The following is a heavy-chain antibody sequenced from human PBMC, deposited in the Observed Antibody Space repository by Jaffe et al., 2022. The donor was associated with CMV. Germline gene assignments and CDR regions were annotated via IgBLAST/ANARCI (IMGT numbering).Heavy chain of an antibody. J-gene: IGHJ4*02. CDR1: GGSISSYY. D-gene: IGHD3-10*01. CDR2: IYYSGST. V-gene: IGHV4-59*01. Sequence: QVQLQESGPGLVKPSETLSLTCTVSGGSISSYYWSWIRQPPGKGLEWIGYIYYSGSTNYNPSLKSRVTISVDTSKNQFSLKLSSVTAADTAVYYCARSHYGSGSFTFDYWGQGTLVTVSS. CDR3: ARSHYGSGSFTFDY.